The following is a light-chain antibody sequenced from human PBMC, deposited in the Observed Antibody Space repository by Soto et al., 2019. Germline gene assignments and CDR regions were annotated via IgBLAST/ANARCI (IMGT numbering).Light chain of an antibody. Sequence: EIVMTQSPATLSVSPGERATLSCRASQSVSSNLAWYQHKPGQAPRLLIYGASTRATGIPARFSASGSGTEVSLTISSLQSEDFAVYYGQQYNNWPPKQYTFGQGTKLEIK. CDR1: QSVSSN. CDR2: GAS. V-gene: IGKV3-15*01. CDR3: QQYNNWPPKQYT. J-gene: IGKJ2*01.